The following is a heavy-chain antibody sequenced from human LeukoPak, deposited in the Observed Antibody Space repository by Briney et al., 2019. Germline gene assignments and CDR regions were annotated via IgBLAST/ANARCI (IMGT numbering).Heavy chain of an antibody. V-gene: IGHV3-30-3*01. Sequence: GGSLRLSCAASGFTFSSYAMHWVRQAPGKGLEWVAVISYDGSNKYYADSVKGRFTISRDNSKNTLYLQMNSLRAEDTAVYYCARGGSVGAIEYFQHWGQGTLVTVSS. D-gene: IGHD1-26*01. CDR1: GFTFSSYA. CDR2: ISYDGSNK. J-gene: IGHJ1*01. CDR3: ARGGSVGAIEYFQH.